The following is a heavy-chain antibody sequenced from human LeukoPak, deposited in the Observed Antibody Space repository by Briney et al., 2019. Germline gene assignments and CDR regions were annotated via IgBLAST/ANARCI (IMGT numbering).Heavy chain of an antibody. CDR2: ISSSSSTI. CDR1: GFTFSSYG. Sequence: TGGSLRLSCAASGFTFSSYGMNWVRQAPGKGLEWVSYISSSSSTIYYADSVKGRFTISRDNSKNTLYLQMNSLRAEDTAVYYCANAGRDSSSTISCGMDVWGQGTTVTVSS. V-gene: IGHV3-48*01. J-gene: IGHJ6*02. CDR3: ANAGRDSSSTISCGMDV. D-gene: IGHD6-13*01.